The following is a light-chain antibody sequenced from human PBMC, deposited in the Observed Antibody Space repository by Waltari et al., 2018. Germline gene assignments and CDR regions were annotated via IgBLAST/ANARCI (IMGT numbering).Light chain of an antibody. CDR2: RNN. CDR3: AAWDDSLSGRV. CDR1: RSNIGSNY. V-gene: IGLV1-47*01. J-gene: IGLJ3*02. Sequence: QSVLTQPPSASGTPGQRVTISCSGSRSNIGSNYVYWYQQLPGTAPKLLSYRNNQRPSGVPDRFSGSKSGTSASLAISGLRSEDEAEYYCAAWDDSLSGRVFGGGTKVTVL.